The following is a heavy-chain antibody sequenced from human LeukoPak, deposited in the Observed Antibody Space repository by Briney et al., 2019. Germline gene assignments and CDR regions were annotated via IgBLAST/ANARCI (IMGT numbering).Heavy chain of an antibody. D-gene: IGHD5-18*01. CDR1: GGSISSSSYY. CDR2: IYYSGST. Sequence: PSETLSLTCTVSGGSISSSSYYWGWIRQPPGKGLEWIGSIYYSGSTYYNPSLKSRVTISVDTSKNQFSLKLSSVTAADTAVYYCAREMSGGGYSYGYSDAFDIWGQGTMVAVSS. V-gene: IGHV4-39*07. CDR3: AREMSGGGYSYGYSDAFDI. J-gene: IGHJ3*02.